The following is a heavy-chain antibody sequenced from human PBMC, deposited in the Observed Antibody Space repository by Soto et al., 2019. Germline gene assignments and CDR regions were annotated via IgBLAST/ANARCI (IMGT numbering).Heavy chain of an antibody. CDR2: ISTSSSDI. J-gene: IGHJ4*02. D-gene: IGHD2-2*01. Sequence: AGGSLRLSCAASGFTFSSYSMNWVRQAPGKGLEWVSLISTSSSDIYYADSVKGRFTISRDNAKNSLYLQMNSLRAEDTAVYYCARAYCTITSCPYHYFDYWGQGSLVTVSS. V-gene: IGHV3-21*01. CDR1: GFTFSSYS. CDR3: ARAYCTITSCPYHYFDY.